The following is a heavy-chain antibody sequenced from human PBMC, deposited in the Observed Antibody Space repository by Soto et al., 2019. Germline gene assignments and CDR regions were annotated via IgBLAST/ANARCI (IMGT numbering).Heavy chain of an antibody. CDR1: GCSIVGYL. Sequence: EPLRISDRVAGCSIVGYLVAWVSKLPGKGLEWMGTFYPGDSTSTYSPSFQGQVTISVDKSISTAYLQLSSLKASDTAMYYCARIIGYCRNNDCSWTFDIWGQGTMVTV. CDR3: ARIIGYCRNNDCSWTFDI. D-gene: IGHD2-15*01. J-gene: IGHJ3*02. CDR2: FYPGDSTS. V-gene: IGHV5-51*01.